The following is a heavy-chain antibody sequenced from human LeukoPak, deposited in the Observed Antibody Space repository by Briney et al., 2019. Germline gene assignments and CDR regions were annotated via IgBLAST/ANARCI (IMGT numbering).Heavy chain of an antibody. V-gene: IGHV3-74*01. CDR2: IHSDGSAT. J-gene: IGHJ1*01. CDR3: AKEGWYCSSTSCFQREYFQH. Sequence: PGGSLRLSCAASGFTFSHAWMSWARQAPGKGLVWVSRIHSDGSATYYADSVRGRFTISRDNAKNTLYLQMNSLRAEDTAVYYCAKEGWYCSSTSCFQREYFQHWGQGTLVTVSS. D-gene: IGHD2-2*01. CDR1: GFTFSHAW.